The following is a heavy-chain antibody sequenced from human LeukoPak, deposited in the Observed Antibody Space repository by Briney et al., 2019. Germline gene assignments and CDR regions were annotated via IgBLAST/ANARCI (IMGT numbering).Heavy chain of an antibody. Sequence: GASVKVSCKASGGTFSSYAMGWVRQAPGKGLEWVSAISGSGGSTFYADSVKGRFTISRDNSKNTLYLQMNSLRAEDTAVYYCAKGLCSTSCYSVPDHVWGQGTTVTVSS. CDR1: GGTFSSYA. CDR2: ISGSGGST. J-gene: IGHJ6*02. CDR3: AKGLCSTSCYSVPDHV. V-gene: IGHV3-23*01. D-gene: IGHD2-2*01.